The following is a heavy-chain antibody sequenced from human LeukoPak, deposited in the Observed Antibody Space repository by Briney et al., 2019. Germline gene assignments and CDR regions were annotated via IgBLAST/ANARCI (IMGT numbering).Heavy chain of an antibody. CDR3: ARDNGWRGSYSSYMDV. J-gene: IGHJ6*03. Sequence: GGSLRLSCAASGFTFSSYSMNWVRQAPGKGLVWVSYIGNTGSTTYYADSVKGRFTISRDNAKNSLYLQMNSLRAEDTAVYYCARDNGWRGSYSSYMDVWAKGPRSPSP. V-gene: IGHV3-48*01. D-gene: IGHD3-16*01. CDR2: IGNTGSTT. CDR1: GFTFSSYS.